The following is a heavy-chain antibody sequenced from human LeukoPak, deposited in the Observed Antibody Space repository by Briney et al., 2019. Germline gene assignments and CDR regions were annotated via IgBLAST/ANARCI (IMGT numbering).Heavy chain of an antibody. CDR1: GYTFTSYY. Sequence: ASVKVSCKASGYTFTSYYMHWVRQAPGQGLEWMGIINPGGGSTSYAKKFHGRVAMTRDTSTSTVYVELSSLRSEDTAVYYCARNAYCGGDCYTQFYFDYWGQGTLVTVSS. CDR2: INPGGGST. V-gene: IGHV1-46*01. D-gene: IGHD2-21*02. CDR3: ARNAYCGGDCYTQFYFDY. J-gene: IGHJ4*02.